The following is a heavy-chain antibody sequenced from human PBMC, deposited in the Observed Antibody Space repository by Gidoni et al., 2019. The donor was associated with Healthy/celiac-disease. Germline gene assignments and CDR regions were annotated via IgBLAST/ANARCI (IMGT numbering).Heavy chain of an antibody. J-gene: IGHJ6*02. CDR3: ARGYCSGGSCYSENYGMDV. D-gene: IGHD2-15*01. Sequence: QVQLVQSGAEVKKPGASVKVSCKASGYTFTGYYMHWVRQAPGQGLEWMGWINPNSGGTNYAQKFQGWVTMTRDTSISTAYMELSRLRSDDTAVYYCARGYCSGGSCYSENYGMDVWGQGTTVTVSS. V-gene: IGHV1-2*04. CDR1: GYTFTGYY. CDR2: INPNSGGT.